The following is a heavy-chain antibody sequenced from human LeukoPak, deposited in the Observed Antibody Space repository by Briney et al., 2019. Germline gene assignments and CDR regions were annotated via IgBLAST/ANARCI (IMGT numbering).Heavy chain of an antibody. CDR1: GGSFSGYY. CDR2: INHSGST. J-gene: IGHJ5*02. D-gene: IGHD5-12*01. Sequence: PSETLSLTCAVYGGSFSGYYWSWIRQPPGKGLEWIGEINHSGSTNYNPSPKSRVTISVDTSKNQFSLKLSSVTAADTAVYYCARLKWLRINWFDPWGQGTLVTVSS. CDR3: ARLKWLRINWFDP. V-gene: IGHV4-34*01.